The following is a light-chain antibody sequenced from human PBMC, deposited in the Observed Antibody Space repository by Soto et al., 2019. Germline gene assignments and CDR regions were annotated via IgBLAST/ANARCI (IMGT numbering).Light chain of an antibody. CDR3: AAWDDSLNGHVV. J-gene: IGLJ2*01. V-gene: IGLV1-44*01. CDR2: SNN. Sequence: QSVLTQPPSASGTPGQRVTISCSGSSSNIGSNTVSWYQQLPGTAPKHLTYSNNQRPSGVPDRFSGSKPGTSASLAISGLQSEAEGDYYCAAWDDSLNGHVVFGGGTKLTVL. CDR1: SSNIGSNT.